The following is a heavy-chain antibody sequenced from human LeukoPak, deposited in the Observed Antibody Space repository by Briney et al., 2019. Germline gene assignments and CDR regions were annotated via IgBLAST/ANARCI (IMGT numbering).Heavy chain of an antibody. D-gene: IGHD1-26*01. J-gene: IGHJ4*02. CDR2: ISGGGVST. CDR1: GFRFSSYA. CDR3: AKFWVGATPAGY. V-gene: IGHV3-23*01. Sequence: GGSLRLACAASGFRFSSYAMSWVRQAPGKGLEWVSAISGGGVSTYYADSVKGRFTISRDNSKSTLYLQMNSLRAEDTAVYYCAKFWVGATPAGYWGQGTLVTVSS.